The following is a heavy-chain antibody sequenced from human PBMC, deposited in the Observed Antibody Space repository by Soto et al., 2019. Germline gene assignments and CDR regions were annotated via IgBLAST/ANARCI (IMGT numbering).Heavy chain of an antibody. J-gene: IGHJ4*02. CDR3: ARVVRMVARYYFDY. CDR1: GGSIRSDGYY. D-gene: IGHD5-12*01. Sequence: PSETLSLTCTVSGGSIRSDGYYWSWIRQHPGKGLEWIGYIYYSGSTYYNPYYSGSTFYSPSLKSRVTISGDTSNNHFSLNLNSVTAADTAVYYCARVVRMVARYYFDYWGQGTLVTVSS. CDR2: IYYSGST. V-gene: IGHV4-31*03.